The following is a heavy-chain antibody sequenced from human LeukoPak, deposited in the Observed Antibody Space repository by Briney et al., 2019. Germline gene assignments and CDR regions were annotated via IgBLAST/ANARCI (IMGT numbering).Heavy chain of an antibody. CDR2: IFSSGNT. CDR3: ARGHYDLTR. J-gene: IGHJ4*02. D-gene: IGHD3-16*01. CDR1: GDSINKYH. V-gene: IGHV4-59*08. Sequence: PSETLSLTCTVSGDSINKYHWTWIRQPPGKGLEWIGFIFSSGNTNYNPSLKSRLTISLDTSNNQFSLKLTSVTAADTAIYYCARGHYDLTRWGQGTLVTVSS.